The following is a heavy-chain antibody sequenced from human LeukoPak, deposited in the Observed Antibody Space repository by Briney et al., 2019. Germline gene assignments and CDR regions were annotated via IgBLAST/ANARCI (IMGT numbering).Heavy chain of an antibody. Sequence: RASVKVSCKATGYTFTSYGISWVRQAPGQGLEWMGWISAYNGNTNYAQKLQGRVTMTTDTSTSTAYMELRSLRSDDTAVYYCARVPIVGATRYYFDYWGQGTLVTVSS. D-gene: IGHD1-26*01. J-gene: IGHJ4*02. CDR3: ARVPIVGATRYYFDY. CDR1: GYTFTSYG. CDR2: ISAYNGNT. V-gene: IGHV1-18*01.